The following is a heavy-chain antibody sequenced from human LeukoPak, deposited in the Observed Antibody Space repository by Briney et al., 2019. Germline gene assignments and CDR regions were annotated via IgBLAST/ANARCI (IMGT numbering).Heavy chain of an antibody. CDR2: IIPIFGTA. J-gene: IGHJ4*02. CDR1: GGTFSSYA. V-gene: IGHV1-69*05. CDR3: ARDEPNYYDSSGYPDQYDY. Sequence: ASVKVSXKASGGTFSSYAISWVRQAPGQGLEWIGRIIPIFGTANYAQKFQGRVTITTDESTSTAYMELSSLRSEDTAVYYCARDEPNYYDSSGYPDQYDYWGQGTLVTVSS. D-gene: IGHD3-22*01.